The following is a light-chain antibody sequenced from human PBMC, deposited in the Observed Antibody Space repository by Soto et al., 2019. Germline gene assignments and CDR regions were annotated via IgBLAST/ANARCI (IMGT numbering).Light chain of an antibody. CDR3: QQYYSYPQEYT. V-gene: IGKV1-8*01. CDR1: QGISSY. Sequence: AIRMTQSPSSLSASTGDRVTITCRASQGISSYLAWYQQKPGKAPKLLIYAASTLQSGVPSRFSGSGSGTDFTLTISCLQSEDFATYYCQQYYSYPQEYTFGQGTKVDIK. J-gene: IGKJ2*01. CDR2: AAS.